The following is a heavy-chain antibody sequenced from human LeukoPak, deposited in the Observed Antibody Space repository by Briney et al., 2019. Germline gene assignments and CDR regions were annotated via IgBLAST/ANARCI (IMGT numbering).Heavy chain of an antibody. CDR1: GFTVSSNY. CDR3: IWMNTVNMLGF. Sequence: SGGSLRLSCAASGFTVSSNYMSWVRQAPGKGLEWVSVIYSGGSTYYADSVKGRFTISRDDPENTVYLQMNSLKSEDTAVYYCIWMNTVNMLGFWGQGTLVTVSS. CDR2: IYSGGST. D-gene: IGHD2/OR15-2a*01. V-gene: IGHV3-53*01. J-gene: IGHJ4*02.